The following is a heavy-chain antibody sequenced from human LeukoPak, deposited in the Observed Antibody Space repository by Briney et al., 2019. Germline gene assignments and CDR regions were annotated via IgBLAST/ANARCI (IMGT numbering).Heavy chain of an antibody. CDR2: IIPIFGTA. D-gene: IGHD1-26*01. CDR3: ARGGAPYYYYYMDV. V-gene: IGHV1-69*13. Sequence: ASVKVSCKASGGTFSSYAISWVRQAPGQGLEWMGGIIPIFGTANYAQKFQGRVTITADESTSTAYMELSSLRSEDTAVYYCARGGAPYYYYYMDVWGKGTTVTISS. J-gene: IGHJ6*03. CDR1: GGTFSSYA.